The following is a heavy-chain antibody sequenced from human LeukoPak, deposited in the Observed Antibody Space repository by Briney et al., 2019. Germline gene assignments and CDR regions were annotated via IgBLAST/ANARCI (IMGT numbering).Heavy chain of an antibody. V-gene: IGHV3-30*18. CDR2: ISCDGSNK. D-gene: IGHD2-21*02. J-gene: IGHJ4*02. Sequence: GGSLRLSCAASGFTFRSFGMHWVRQAPGKGLEWVAVISCDGSNKYYADSVKGRFTISRDNSKNTLYLQMNSLRAEDTAVYYCAKSGPTYCGGDCYCLDYWGQGTLVTVSS. CDR1: GFTFRSFG. CDR3: AKSGPTYCGGDCYCLDY.